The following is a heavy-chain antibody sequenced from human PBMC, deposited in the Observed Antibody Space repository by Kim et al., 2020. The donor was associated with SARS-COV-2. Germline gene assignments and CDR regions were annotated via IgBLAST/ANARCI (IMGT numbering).Heavy chain of an antibody. V-gene: IGHV3-73*01. Sequence: GGSLRLSCAASGFTDFSDSAVSWVRPASGKGLECLGRIRSKDNGYTTTSAASVKGRFTISRDDSKNTAYLQMNGLKSEDTAIYYCARSPPYTRSYWDAFDIWGQGTVGTVSS. CDR3: ARSPPYTRSYWDAFDI. CDR2: IRSKDNGYTT. CDR1: GFTDFSDSA. J-gene: IGHJ3*02. D-gene: IGHD3-10*01.